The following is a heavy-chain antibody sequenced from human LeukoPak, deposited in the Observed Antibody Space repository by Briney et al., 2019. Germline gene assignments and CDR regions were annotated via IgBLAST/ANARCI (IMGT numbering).Heavy chain of an antibody. CDR2: IYSSGRT. Sequence: PSETLSLTCAVSGGSISGYYWSWIRQSPGRGLEYIGHIYSSGRTDYNPSLQSRVTISVDTSRNQFSLKLSSVTAADTAVYYCARGSVQLWSTSAMDVWGQGTTVTVSS. CDR1: GGSISGYY. D-gene: IGHD5-18*01. J-gene: IGHJ6*02. V-gene: IGHV4-59*01. CDR3: ARGSVQLWSTSAMDV.